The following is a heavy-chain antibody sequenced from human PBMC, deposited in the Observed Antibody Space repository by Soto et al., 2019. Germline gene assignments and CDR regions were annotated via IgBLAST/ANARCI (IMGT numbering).Heavy chain of an antibody. J-gene: IGHJ4*02. CDR2: IYWDDDK. CDR3: AHRFDWYYFNY. Sequence: QITLKESGPTLLKPTQTLTLTCTFSGFSLSTSEVGVGWIRQPPGKALEWLALIYWDDDKRYSPSLRSRLTITKATSKNQVVLTMTNMDPVDTATYYCAHRFDWYYFNYWGQGSLVTVSS. CDR1: GFSLSTSEVG. V-gene: IGHV2-5*02. D-gene: IGHD3-9*01.